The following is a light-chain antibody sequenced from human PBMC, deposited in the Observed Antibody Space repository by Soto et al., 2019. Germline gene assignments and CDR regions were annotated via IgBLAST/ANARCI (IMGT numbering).Light chain of an antibody. J-gene: IGKJ3*01. CDR1: QGISNY. CDR3: QKYNSAPLT. CDR2: GAS. V-gene: IGKV1-27*01. Sequence: DIQLTQSPSSLSASVGDRVTITCRASQGISNYLAWYQQKPGKIPKVLIYGASILQSGVPSRFSGSGSGTEFSLTISSLQPEDVATYYCQKYNSAPLTFGPGTKVDIK.